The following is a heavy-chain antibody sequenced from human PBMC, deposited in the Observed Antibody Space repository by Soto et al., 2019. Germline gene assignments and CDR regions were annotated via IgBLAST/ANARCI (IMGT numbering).Heavy chain of an antibody. D-gene: IGHD2-2*01. J-gene: IGHJ4*02. CDR1: GFTFSNYD. CDR3: AKRPASLVCFDY. CDR2: LSGGGGRI. Sequence: EVQLLESGGGLVQPGGSLRLSCAASGFTFSNYDMSWVRQAPGKGLEWVSTLSGGGGRIYYADSVKGRFTISRDNSKNTLYMQMNSLRAEDTAVYYCAKRPASLVCFDYWGQGTLVTVSS. V-gene: IGHV3-23*01.